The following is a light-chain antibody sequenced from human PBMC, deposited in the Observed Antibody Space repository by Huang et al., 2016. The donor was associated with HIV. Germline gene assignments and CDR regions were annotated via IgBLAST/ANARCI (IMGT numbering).Light chain of an antibody. CDR1: QDISKY. CDR2: GAS. Sequence: DIQMTQSPSSLSASVGDKVTITCQATQDISKYLNWYQQKPGKAPKLLIYGASNLETGVPSRFSGSGSGTDFTFTISSLQPEYIATYYCQQYDNLYTFGPGTKLEIK. J-gene: IGKJ2*01. CDR3: QQYDNLYT. V-gene: IGKV1-33*01.